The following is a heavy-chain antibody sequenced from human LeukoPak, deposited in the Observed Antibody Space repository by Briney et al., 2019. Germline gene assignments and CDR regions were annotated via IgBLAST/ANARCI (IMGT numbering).Heavy chain of an antibody. CDR3: ASGSSGYDP. Sequence: PSETLSLTCTVSGVSISSYYWSWIRQPPGKGLEWIGYIYYSGSTRYNPSLKSRVTISIDTSKNQFSLNLSSVTAADTAVYFCASGSSGYDPWGQGTLVTVSS. V-gene: IGHV4-59*08. CDR1: GVSISSYY. D-gene: IGHD5-12*01. CDR2: IYYSGST. J-gene: IGHJ5*02.